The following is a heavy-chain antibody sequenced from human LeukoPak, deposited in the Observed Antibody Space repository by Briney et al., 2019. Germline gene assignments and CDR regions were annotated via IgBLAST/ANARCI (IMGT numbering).Heavy chain of an antibody. V-gene: IGHV3-20*04. CDR3: ARTGTSVPDRFDP. CDR1: GFTFDDYG. D-gene: IGHD1-1*01. Sequence: GGSLRLSCAASGFTSGFTFDDYGMNWVRQVPGKGLEWVSGISRDGGRTGYADSVQGRFTISRDNSRNSLHLQMNSLRVEDTAFYFCARTGTSVPDRFDPWGQGTLATVSS. CDR2: ISRDGGRT. J-gene: IGHJ5*02.